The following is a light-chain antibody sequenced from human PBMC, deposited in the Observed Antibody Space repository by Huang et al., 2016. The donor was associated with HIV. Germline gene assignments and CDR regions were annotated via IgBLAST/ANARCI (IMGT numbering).Light chain of an antibody. Sequence: DIQMTQSPSSLSASVGERVTITCRTSDNLVNSLNWYQQKSGAAPVLLIYGASNLQTGGSSRFSGGGSGTHFTLTITNLRPEDFATYYCQQSHTTPHTFGQGTRLE. J-gene: IGKJ2*01. V-gene: IGKV1-39*01. CDR2: GAS. CDR1: DNLVNS. CDR3: QQSHTTPHT.